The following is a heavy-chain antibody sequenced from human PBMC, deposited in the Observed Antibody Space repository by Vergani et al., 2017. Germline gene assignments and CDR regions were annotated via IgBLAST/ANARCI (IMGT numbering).Heavy chain of an antibody. J-gene: IGHJ3*02. Sequence: EVQLVESGGGLVQPGRSLRLSCAASGFTFDDYAMHWVRQAPGKGLEWVSVIYSGGSTYYADSVKGRFTISRDNSKNTLYLQMNSLRAEDTAVYYCARDRSYYYGSGSYYSDAFDIWGQGTMVTVSS. CDR2: IYSGGST. V-gene: IGHV3-66*01. D-gene: IGHD3-10*01. CDR1: GFTFDDYA. CDR3: ARDRSYYYGSGSYYSDAFDI.